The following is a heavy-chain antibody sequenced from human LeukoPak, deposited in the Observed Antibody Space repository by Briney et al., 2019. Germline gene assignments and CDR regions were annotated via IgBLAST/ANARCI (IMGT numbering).Heavy chain of an antibody. J-gene: IGHJ5*02. CDR2: INPNSGGT. Sequence: VASVEVSCKASGYTFTSYDINWVRQATGQGLEWMGWINPNSGGTNYAQKFQGRVTMTRDTSISTAYMELSRLRSDDAAVYFCTRDTGTTGEVKFDPWGQGTLDTVSS. CDR1: GYTFTSYD. CDR3: TRDTGTTGEVKFDP. V-gene: IGHV1-2*02. D-gene: IGHD4-17*01.